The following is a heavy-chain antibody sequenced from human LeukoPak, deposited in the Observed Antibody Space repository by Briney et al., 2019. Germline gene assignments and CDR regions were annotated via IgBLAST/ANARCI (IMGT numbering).Heavy chain of an antibody. J-gene: IGHJ4*02. V-gene: IGHV4-34*01. CDR2: INHSGST. D-gene: IGHD3-16*02. Sequence: TSSETLSLTCAVYGGSFSGYYWSWIRQPPGKGLEWIGEINHSGSTNYNPSLKSRVTISVDTSKNQFSLKLSSVTAADTAVYYCARHVLRDYVWGSYRQYYFDYWGQGTLVTVSS. CDR3: ARHVLRDYVWGSYRQYYFDY. CDR1: GGSFSGYY.